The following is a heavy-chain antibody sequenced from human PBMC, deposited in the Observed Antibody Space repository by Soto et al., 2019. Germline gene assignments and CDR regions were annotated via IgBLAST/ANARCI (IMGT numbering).Heavy chain of an antibody. CDR2: INSDGSST. J-gene: IGHJ4*02. CDR1: GFTFSSYS. CDR3: ARQKLWFGELYDY. V-gene: IGHV3-74*01. D-gene: IGHD3-10*01. Sequence: PGESLRLSCAASGFTFSSYSLHWVRQAPGKGLVWVSRINSDGSSTTYADSVKGRFTISRDNAKNTLYLQMNSLRAEDTAVYYCARQKLWFGELYDYWGQGT.